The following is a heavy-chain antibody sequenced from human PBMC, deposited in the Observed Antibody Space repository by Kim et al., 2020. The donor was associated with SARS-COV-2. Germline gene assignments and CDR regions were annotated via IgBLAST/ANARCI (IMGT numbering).Heavy chain of an antibody. D-gene: IGHD6-13*01. CDR1: RGSISSYY. J-gene: IGHJ5*02. CDR2: IYYSGST. V-gene: IGHV4-59*08. CDR3: ARQVYSSSWYVWFDP. Sequence: SETLSLTCTVSRGSISSYYWSWIRQPPGKGLEWIGYIYYSGSTNYNPSLKSRVTISVDTSKNQFSLKLSSVTAADTAVYYCARQVYSSSWYVWFDPWGQGTLVTVSS.